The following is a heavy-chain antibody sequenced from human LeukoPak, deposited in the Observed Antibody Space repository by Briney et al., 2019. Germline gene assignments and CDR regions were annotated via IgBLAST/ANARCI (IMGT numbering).Heavy chain of an antibody. Sequence: GGSLRLSCAASGFTFSSYWMSWVRQAPGKGLEWVANIKEDGSKKYYVDSVKGRFTISRDNAKNSLYLQMNSLRAEDTAVYYCARRRYLFDNYDAFDIWGQGTTVTVSS. CDR3: ARRRYLFDNYDAFDI. CDR2: IKEDGSKK. D-gene: IGHD5-24*01. J-gene: IGHJ3*02. CDR1: GFTFSSYW. V-gene: IGHV3-7*01.